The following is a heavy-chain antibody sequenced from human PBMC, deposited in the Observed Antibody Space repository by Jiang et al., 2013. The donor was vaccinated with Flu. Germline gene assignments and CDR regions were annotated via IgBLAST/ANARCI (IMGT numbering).Heavy chain of an antibody. V-gene: IGHV3-23*01. Sequence: RLSCAASGFTFSSYAMSWVRQAPGKGLEWVSAISGSGGSTYYADSVKGRFTISRDNSKNTLYLQMNSLRAEDTAVYYCAKDPNWNYLLGWFDPWGQGTLVTVSS. J-gene: IGHJ5*02. CDR3: AKDPNWNYLLGWFDP. CDR2: ISGSGGST. D-gene: IGHD1-7*01. CDR1: GFTFSSYA.